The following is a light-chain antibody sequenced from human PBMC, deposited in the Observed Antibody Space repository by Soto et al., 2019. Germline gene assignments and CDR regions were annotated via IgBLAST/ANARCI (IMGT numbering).Light chain of an antibody. J-gene: IGKJ4*01. CDR3: QQRVNWPLT. V-gene: IGKV3-11*01. CDR2: DAS. CDR1: QSISSH. Sequence: EIVLTQSPATLSLSPGERATLSCRASQSISSHLAWYQQKPGQAPRLLMYDASNRATGIPARFSGSGSGTDFTLTISNLEPEDFAVYYCQQRVNWPLTFGGGTKVEIK.